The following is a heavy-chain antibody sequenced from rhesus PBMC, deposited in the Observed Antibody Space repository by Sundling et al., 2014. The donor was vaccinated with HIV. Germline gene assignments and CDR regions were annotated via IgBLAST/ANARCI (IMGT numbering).Heavy chain of an antibody. CDR2: ISGSSSST. Sequence: EVQLLESGGGLVQPGGSLRLSCVASGFTFSDHFMDWVRQAPGKGLEWVSSISGSSSSTLYPDSVKGRFTISRDNAKNTVYLQMNSLGAEDTAVYYCARGPHSASYYYYFDYWGQGVLVTVSS. CDR1: GFTFSDHF. J-gene: IGHJ4*01. D-gene: IGHD3-16*01. CDR3: ARGPHSASYYYYFDY. V-gene: IGHV3-110*01.